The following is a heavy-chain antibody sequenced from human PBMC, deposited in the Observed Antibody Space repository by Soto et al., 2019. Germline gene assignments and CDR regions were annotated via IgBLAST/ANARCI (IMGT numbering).Heavy chain of an antibody. CDR2: IYYTGST. D-gene: IGHD1-26*01. J-gene: IGHJ6*02. CDR1: GGSIRSSSYY. V-gene: IGHV4-39*01. Sequence: SETLSLTCTVSGGSIRSSSYYWDWIRQPPGKGLEWIGHIYYTGSTYYIPSLKSRVTISIDTSKNQFSLNLSSVTATDTAVYYCGRLPKSWSLHYYGVDVCGQGTPVTVSS. CDR3: GRLPKSWSLHYYGVDV.